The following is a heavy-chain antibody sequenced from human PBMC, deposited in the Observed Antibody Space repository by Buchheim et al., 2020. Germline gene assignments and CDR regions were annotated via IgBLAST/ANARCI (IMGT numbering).Heavy chain of an antibody. J-gene: IGHJ6*02. D-gene: IGHD3-9*01. CDR3: ASDGSKVARYLDCLFPNYYYGTDV. V-gene: IGHV1-2*04. CDR2: INPNSGGT. CDR1: GYTFTGYY. Sequence: QVQLVQSGAAAKKPGASEKVSCKASGYTFTGYYMHWVRQAPGQGLEWMGWINPNSGGTNYAQKFQGWVTMTRDTSISTAYMVLSRLRTYDTAVYYWASDGSKVARYLDCLFPNYYYGTDVWGQGST.